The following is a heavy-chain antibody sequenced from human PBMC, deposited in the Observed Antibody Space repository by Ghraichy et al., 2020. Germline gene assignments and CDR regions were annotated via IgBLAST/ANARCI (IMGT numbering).Heavy chain of an antibody. Sequence: ASVKVSCKASGYTFTSYGISWVRQAPGQGLEWMGWISAYNGNTNYAQKLQGRVTMTTDTSTSTAYMELRSLRSDDTAVYYCARDVHYYGSGSYYIGDYWGQGTLVTVSS. CDR2: ISAYNGNT. J-gene: IGHJ4*02. D-gene: IGHD3-10*01. CDR1: GYTFTSYG. V-gene: IGHV1-18*04. CDR3: ARDVHYYGSGSYYIGDY.